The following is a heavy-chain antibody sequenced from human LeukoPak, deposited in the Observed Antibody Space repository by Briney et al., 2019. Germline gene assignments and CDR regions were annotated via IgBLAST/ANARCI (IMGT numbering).Heavy chain of an antibody. CDR2: IIPIFGTA. J-gene: IGHJ4*02. V-gene: IGHV1-69*13. CDR1: GGTFSSYA. Sequence: GASVKVSCKASGGTFSSYAINWVRQAPGQGLEWMGGIIPIFGTANYAQKFQGRVTITADESTSTAYMELSSLRSEDTAVYYCARGSLTTVAHYFDYWGQGTLVTVSS. CDR3: ARGSLTTVAHYFDY. D-gene: IGHD4-23*01.